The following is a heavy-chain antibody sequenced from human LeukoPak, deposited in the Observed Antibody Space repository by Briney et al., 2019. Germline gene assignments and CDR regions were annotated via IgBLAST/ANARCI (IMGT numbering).Heavy chain of an antibody. CDR2: MNPSSGNT. CDR1: GYTFTSYD. CDR3: ARGDSSGAPIVY. Sequence: ASVKVSCKASGYTFTSYDINWVRQATGQGLEWMGWMNPSSGNTGYAQKFQGRVTITRNTSISTAYMELSSLRSEDTAVYYCARGDSSGAPIVYWGQGTLVIVSS. J-gene: IGHJ4*02. D-gene: IGHD3-22*01. V-gene: IGHV1-8*03.